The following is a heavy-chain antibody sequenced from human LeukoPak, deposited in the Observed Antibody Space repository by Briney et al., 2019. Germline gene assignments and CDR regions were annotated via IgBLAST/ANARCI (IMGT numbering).Heavy chain of an antibody. CDR2: ISGSGYYS. Sequence: GGSLRLSCAASEFTFDNYTMSWVRQAPGKGLEWVSVISGSGYYSYYADSVKGRFTVSRDNSKTTLYLQMNSLRAGDTAVYYCAKDLGLLTHFDYWGQGTLVTVSS. CDR1: EFTFDNYT. J-gene: IGHJ4*02. CDR3: AKDLGLLTHFDY. V-gene: IGHV3-23*01.